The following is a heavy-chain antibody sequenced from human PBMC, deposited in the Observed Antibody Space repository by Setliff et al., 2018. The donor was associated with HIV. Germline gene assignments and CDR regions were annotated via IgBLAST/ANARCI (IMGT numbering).Heavy chain of an antibody. D-gene: IGHD6-13*01. V-gene: IGHV3-21*01. CDR3: AKQTVSSSWSNWFDP. J-gene: IGHJ5*02. CDR1: GFTFSIYS. CDR2: ISSSSSYI. Sequence: GGSLRLSCAASGFTFSIYSMNWVRQAPGKGLEWVSSISSSSSYIYYADSVKGRFTISRDNSKNTLYLQMNSPRAEDTAVYYCAKQTVSSSWSNWFDPWGQGTLVTVSS.